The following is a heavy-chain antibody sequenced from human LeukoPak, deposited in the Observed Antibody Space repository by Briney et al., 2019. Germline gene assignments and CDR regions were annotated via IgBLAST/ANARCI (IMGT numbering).Heavy chain of an antibody. CDR3: ARGEVDP. V-gene: IGHV1-8*03. Sequence: ASVKVSCKASGYTFTSSDINWVRQATGQGLEWMGWMNPNSGNTGYARKFQGRVTITADKSTSTAYMELSSLRSEDTAVYYCARGEVDPWGQGTLVTVSS. CDR1: GYTFTSSD. D-gene: IGHD5-12*01. J-gene: IGHJ5*02. CDR2: MNPNSGNT.